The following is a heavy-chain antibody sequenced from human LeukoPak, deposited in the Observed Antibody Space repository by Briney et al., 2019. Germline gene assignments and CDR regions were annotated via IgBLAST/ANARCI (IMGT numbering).Heavy chain of an antibody. CDR2: IRYDGSNK. CDR3: AKDFRYYDILTGYGQKEYYFDY. D-gene: IGHD3-9*01. V-gene: IGHV3-30*02. J-gene: IGHJ4*02. CDR1: GFPFSSYG. Sequence: PGGSLRLSCAASGFPFSSYGMHWVRQAPGKGLEWVAFIRYDGSNKYYADSVKGRFTISRDNSKNTLYLQMNSLRAEDTAVYYCAKDFRYYDILTGYGQKEYYFDYWGQGTLVTVSS.